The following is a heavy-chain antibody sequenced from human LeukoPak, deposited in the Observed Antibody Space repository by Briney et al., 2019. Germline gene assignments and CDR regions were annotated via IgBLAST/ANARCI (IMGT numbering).Heavy chain of an antibody. D-gene: IGHD2-2*01. Sequence: SVKVSCKASGGTFSSYAISWVRQAPGQGLKWMGRIIPILGIANYAQKFQGRVTITADKSTSTAYMELSSLRSEDTAVYYCARGLSSTSALGGLDYYGMDVWGQGTTVTVS. CDR3: ARGLSSTSALGGLDYYGMDV. CDR1: GGTFSSYA. V-gene: IGHV1-69*04. CDR2: IIPILGIA. J-gene: IGHJ6*02.